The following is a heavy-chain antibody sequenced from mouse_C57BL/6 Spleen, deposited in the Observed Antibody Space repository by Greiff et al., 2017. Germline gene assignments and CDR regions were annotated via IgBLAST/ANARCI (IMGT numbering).Heavy chain of an antibody. CDR1: GYAFTSSW. V-gene: IGHV1-82*01. J-gene: IGHJ4*01. Sequence: QVQLQQSGPELVKPGASVKISCKASGYAFTSSWMNWVKQRPGKGLEWIGGIYPGDGATNYNGKFKGKDTLTADKSSRTAYMQLSSLTSEDSAVYFCAREYWGGAMDYWGQGTSVTVSS. D-gene: IGHD4-1*01. CDR3: AREYWGGAMDY. CDR2: IYPGDGAT.